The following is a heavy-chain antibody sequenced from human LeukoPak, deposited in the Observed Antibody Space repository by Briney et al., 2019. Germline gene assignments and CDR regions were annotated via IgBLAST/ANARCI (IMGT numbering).Heavy chain of an antibody. J-gene: IGHJ4*02. CDR2: IDPSDSYT. V-gene: IGHV5-10-1*01. D-gene: IGHD4-17*01. CDR1: GYSFTSYW. CDR3: TLESTVTTSSGY. Sequence: GESLKISCKGSGYSFTSYWISWVRQMPGKGLEWMGRIDPSDSYTNYSPSFQGHVTISADKSTSTAYLQWSSLKASDTAMYYCTLESTVTTSSGYWGQGTLVTVSS.